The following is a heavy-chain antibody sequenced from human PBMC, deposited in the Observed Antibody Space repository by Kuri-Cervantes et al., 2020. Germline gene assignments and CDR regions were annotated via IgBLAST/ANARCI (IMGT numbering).Heavy chain of an antibody. J-gene: IGHJ4*02. Sequence: GGSLRLSCAASGFTFDDYGMTWVRQVPGKGLEWVSGINWNGGSTGYADSVKGRFTISRDNAKNSLYLQMNSLRAEDTAVYYCARGSSSWYGVYFDYWGQGTLVTVSS. CDR1: GFTFDDYG. D-gene: IGHD6-13*01. V-gene: IGHV3-20*04. CDR2: INWNGGST. CDR3: ARGSSSWYGVYFDY.